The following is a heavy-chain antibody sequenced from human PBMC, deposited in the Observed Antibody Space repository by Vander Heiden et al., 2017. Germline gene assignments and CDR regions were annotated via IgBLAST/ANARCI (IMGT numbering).Heavy chain of an antibody. CDR2: IWYDGSNK. V-gene: IGHV3-33*01. Sequence: QVQLVESGGGVVQPGRSLRLSCAASGVTFSSYGLHWVRQAPGKGLEWVAVIWYDGSNKYYADSVKGRFTISRDNSKNTLYLQMNSLRADDTAVYYCARSNDYGDYVPLGYWGQGTLVTVSS. CDR3: ARSNDYGDYVPLGY. J-gene: IGHJ4*02. CDR1: GVTFSSYG. D-gene: IGHD4-17*01.